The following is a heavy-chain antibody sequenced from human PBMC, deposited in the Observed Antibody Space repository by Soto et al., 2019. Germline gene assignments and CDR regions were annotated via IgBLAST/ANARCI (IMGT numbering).Heavy chain of an antibody. CDR2: IIPIFGTA. CDR3: ARCPLGTWTSDI. V-gene: IGHV1-69*06. CDR1: GGTFSSYA. J-gene: IGHJ3*02. Sequence: QVQLVQSGAEVKKPGSSVKVSCKASGGTFSSYAISWVRQAPGQGLEWMGGIIPIFGTANYAQKFQGRVTITADKSTSTADMEPSSLRSEDTAVYYCARCPLGTWTSDIWGQGTMVTFSS. D-gene: IGHD1-1*01.